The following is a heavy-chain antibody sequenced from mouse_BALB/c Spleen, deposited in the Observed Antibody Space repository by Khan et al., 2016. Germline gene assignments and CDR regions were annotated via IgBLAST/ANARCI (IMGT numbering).Heavy chain of an antibody. J-gene: IGHJ3*01. CDR3: AEDYYGINWFAY. V-gene: IGHV9-3*02. CDR1: GYTFTNYG. D-gene: IGHD1-1*01. Sequence: QIQLVQSGPELKKPGETVKISCKASGYTFTNYGMNWVKQAPGKGLKWMGWINTNTGEPTYAEEFKGRFAFSLETSASTAYLQINNLKTEDTATYSCAEDYYGINWFAYWGQGTLVTVSA. CDR2: INTNTGEP.